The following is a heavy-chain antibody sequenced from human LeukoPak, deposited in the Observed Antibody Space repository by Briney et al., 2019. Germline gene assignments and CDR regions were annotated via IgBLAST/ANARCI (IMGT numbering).Heavy chain of an antibody. CDR3: AKDFSYSNSLNWFDP. Sequence: GGSLRLSCAASGFTFSSYWMHWVRQAPGKGLVWVSRIKSDGSSTRYADSVKGRFTISRDNSKNTLYLQMNSLRAEDTAVYYCAKDFSYSNSLNWFDPWGQGTLVTVSS. D-gene: IGHD6-13*01. J-gene: IGHJ5*02. CDR2: IKSDGSST. V-gene: IGHV3-74*01. CDR1: GFTFSSYW.